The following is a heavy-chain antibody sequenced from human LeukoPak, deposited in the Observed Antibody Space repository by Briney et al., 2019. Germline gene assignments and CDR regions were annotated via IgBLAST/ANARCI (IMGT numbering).Heavy chain of an antibody. CDR3: ARAHGAGPSQPPAGY. CDR2: INPNSGGT. V-gene: IGHV1-2*04. CDR1: GYTFTGYY. J-gene: IGHJ4*02. Sequence: GASVKVSCKASGYTFTGYYMHWVRQAPGQGLEWMGWINPNSGGTNYAQKFQGWVTMTRDTSISTAYMELSRLRSDDTAVYYCARAHGAGPSQPPAGYWGQGTLVTVSS. D-gene: IGHD4/OR15-4a*01.